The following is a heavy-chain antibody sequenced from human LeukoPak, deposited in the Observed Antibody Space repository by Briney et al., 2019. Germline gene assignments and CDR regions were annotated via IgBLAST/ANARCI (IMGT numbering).Heavy chain of an antibody. CDR1: GFTVSSNY. CDR3: ARKSASGNYPLDY. J-gene: IGHJ4*02. V-gene: IGHV3-53*01. D-gene: IGHD3-10*01. CDR2: IYSGGST. Sequence: GGSLRLSCAASGFTVSSNYMSWVRQAPGEGLEWVSVIYSGGSTYYADSVKGRFTISRDNSKNTLYLQMNSLRAEDTALYYCARKSASGNYPLDYWGQGTLVTVSS.